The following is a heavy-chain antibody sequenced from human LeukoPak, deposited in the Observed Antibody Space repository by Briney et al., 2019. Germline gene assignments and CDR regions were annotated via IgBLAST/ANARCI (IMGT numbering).Heavy chain of an antibody. V-gene: IGHV3-21*01. CDR3: ARMQLVVPAAIPMSGFDP. J-gene: IGHJ5*02. D-gene: IGHD2-2*02. CDR2: ISSSSSYK. CDR1: GFTFSSYS. Sequence: KAGGSLRLSCAASGFTFSSYSMNWVRQAPGKGLEWVSSISSSSSYKHYADSVKGRFTMSRDNAKNSLYLQMNSLRAEDTAVYYCARMQLVVPAAIPMSGFDPWGQGTLVTVSS.